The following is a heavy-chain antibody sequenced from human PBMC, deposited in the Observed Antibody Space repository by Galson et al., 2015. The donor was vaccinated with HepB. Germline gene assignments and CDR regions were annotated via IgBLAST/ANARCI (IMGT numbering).Heavy chain of an antibody. V-gene: IGHV1-18*01. CDR3: ARGGMAAIGGPTFDL. Sequence: SVKVSCKASSDTFATYALNWVRQAPGQGLEWMGWISAYNGYTKYSKKFQGRVTMTTDTSTRTGYLELRSLRSDDTAMYYCARGGMAAIGGPTFDLWGQGTLVTVSS. J-gene: IGHJ4*02. CDR2: ISAYNGYT. CDR1: SDTFATYA. D-gene: IGHD5-24*01.